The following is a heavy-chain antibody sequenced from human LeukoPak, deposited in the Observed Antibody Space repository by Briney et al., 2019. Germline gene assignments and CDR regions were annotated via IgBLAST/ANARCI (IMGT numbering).Heavy chain of an antibody. CDR3: ARDGAYYYGSGSRGNWFDP. CDR1: GFTFSSYT. J-gene: IGHJ5*02. V-gene: IGHV3-21*01. CDR2: IISSSTYV. Sequence: GGSLRLSCAASGFTFSSYTMNWVRQAPGKGLEWVSSIISSSTYVYYADSVKGRFTISRDNAKNSLYLQMNSLRAEDTAVYYCARDGAYYYGSGSRGNWFDPWGQGTLVTVSS. D-gene: IGHD3-10*01.